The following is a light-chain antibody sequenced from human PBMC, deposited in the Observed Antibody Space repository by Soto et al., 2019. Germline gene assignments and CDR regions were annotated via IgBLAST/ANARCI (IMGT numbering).Light chain of an antibody. CDR3: QQRSNWPLL. J-gene: IGKJ3*01. CDR1: QSVSSY. V-gene: IGKV3-11*01. Sequence: EIVLTQSPATLSLSPGERATLSCRASQSVSSYLAWYQQKPGQAPRLLIYDASNRATGIPARFSGSGSGTDFTLSIRSLEPEDFAVYYCQQRSNWPLLFGPGTKVDIK. CDR2: DAS.